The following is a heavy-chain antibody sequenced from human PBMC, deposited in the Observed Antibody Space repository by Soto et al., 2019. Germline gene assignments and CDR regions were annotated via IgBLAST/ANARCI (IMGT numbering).Heavy chain of an antibody. J-gene: IGHJ5*02. CDR2: ISGSGGST. V-gene: IGHV3-23*01. D-gene: IGHD2-15*01. CDR3: AKVPIVVVVVAATGWFDP. Sequence: LILSCAASGFTFSSYAMSWVRQAPGKGLEWVSAISGSGGSTYYADSVKGRFTISRDNSKNTLYLQMNSLRAEDTAVYYCAKVPIVVVVVAATGWFDPWGQGTLVTVSS. CDR1: GFTFSSYA.